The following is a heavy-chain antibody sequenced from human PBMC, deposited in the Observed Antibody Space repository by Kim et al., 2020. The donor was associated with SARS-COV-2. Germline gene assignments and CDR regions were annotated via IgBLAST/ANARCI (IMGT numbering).Heavy chain of an antibody. CDR2: ISYDGSNK. CDR1: GFTFSSYG. Sequence: GGSLRLSCAASGFTFSSYGMHWVRQAPGKGLEWVAVISYDGSNKYYADSVKGRFTISRDNSKNKNTLYLQMNSLRAEDTAVYYCAKGGLHYDSSGDYYNYSVMDVWGQGTTVTVSS. D-gene: IGHD3-22*01. J-gene: IGHJ6*02. V-gene: IGHV3-30*18. CDR3: AKGGLHYDSSGDYYNYSVMDV.